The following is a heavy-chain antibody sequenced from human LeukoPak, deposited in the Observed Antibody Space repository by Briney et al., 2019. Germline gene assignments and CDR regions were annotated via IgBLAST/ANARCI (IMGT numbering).Heavy chain of an antibody. V-gene: IGHV4-34*01. J-gene: IGHJ4*02. Sequence: PSETLSLTCTVSGGSISGYYWSWIRQPPGKGLEWIGEINHSGSTNYNPSLKSRVTISVDTSKNQFSLKLSSVTAADTAVYYCARGTIVGATDYWGQGTLVTVSS. CDR3: ARGTIVGATDY. CDR1: GGSISGYY. D-gene: IGHD1-26*01. CDR2: INHSGST.